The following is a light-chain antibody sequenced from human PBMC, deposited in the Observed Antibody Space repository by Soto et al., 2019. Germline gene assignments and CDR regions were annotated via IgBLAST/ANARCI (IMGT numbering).Light chain of an antibody. CDR2: GAS. V-gene: IGKV3-15*01. J-gene: IGKJ1*01. CDR1: QSVSAN. Sequence: EIVMTQSPATLSVSPGERATLSCRASQSVSANLACYQQKPGQAPRLLIYGASTRATGIPDRFSGSGSGTEFTLTISRLEPEDFAVYYCQQYGRPFGQGTKVDIK. CDR3: QQYGRP.